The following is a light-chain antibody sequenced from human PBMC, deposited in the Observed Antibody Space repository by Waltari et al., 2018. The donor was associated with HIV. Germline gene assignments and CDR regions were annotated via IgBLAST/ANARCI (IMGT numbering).Light chain of an antibody. CDR3: QQYKSYWT. CDR1: QGISSW. CDR2: GAS. V-gene: IGKV1-5*03. J-gene: IGKJ1*01. Sequence: DIQMTQSPSTLSASIGDRVTITCRASQGISSWLAWYQQKPGKAPKLVIYGASTLERGVPSRFSGSGSGTEFTLTISRLQPDDFATYYCQQYKSYWTFGQGTKVDIK.